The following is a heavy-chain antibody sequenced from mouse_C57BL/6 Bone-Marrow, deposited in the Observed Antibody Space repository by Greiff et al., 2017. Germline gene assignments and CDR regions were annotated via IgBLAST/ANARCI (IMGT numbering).Heavy chain of an antibody. CDR3: SRQVTTVLATKYFDV. Sequence: DVHLVEPGGGLVKPGGSLKLSCAASGFTFSSYTMSWVRQTPEKRLQWVAAISGCGGNTYYPDSVKGRFTISRDNDKNILYLQMSSLRSEDTALYYCSRQVTTVLATKYFDVWGTGTTVTVSS. V-gene: IGHV5-9*01. J-gene: IGHJ1*03. CDR1: GFTFSSYT. D-gene: IGHD1-1*01. CDR2: ISGCGGNT.